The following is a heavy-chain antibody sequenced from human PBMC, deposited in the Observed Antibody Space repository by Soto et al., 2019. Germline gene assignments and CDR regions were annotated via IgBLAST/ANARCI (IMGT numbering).Heavy chain of an antibody. V-gene: IGHV4-59*01. D-gene: IGHD2-15*01. CDR3: ARVLPRYCSGGSCYSAFYYFDY. CDR2: IYYSGST. J-gene: IGHJ4*02. CDR1: GGSISSFY. Sequence: SETLSLTCTVSGGSISSFYWSWIRQPPGKGLEWIGYIYYSGSTNYNPSLKSRVTISVDTSKNQFSLKLSSVTAADTAVYYCARVLPRYCSGGSCYSAFYYFDYWGQGTLVTVSS.